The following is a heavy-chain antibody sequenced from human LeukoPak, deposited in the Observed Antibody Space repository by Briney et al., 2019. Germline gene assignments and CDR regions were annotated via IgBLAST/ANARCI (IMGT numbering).Heavy chain of an antibody. Sequence: KPSETLSLTCTVSGGSISSYYWSWIRQPPGKGLEWIGEIYHSGSTNYNPSLKSRVTISVDKSKNQFSLKLSSVTAADTAVYYCARDSSVPRGEVPLDYWGQGTLVTVSS. J-gene: IGHJ4*02. CDR3: ARDSSVPRGEVPLDY. D-gene: IGHD3-16*01. CDR1: GGSISSYY. CDR2: IYHSGST. V-gene: IGHV4-59*12.